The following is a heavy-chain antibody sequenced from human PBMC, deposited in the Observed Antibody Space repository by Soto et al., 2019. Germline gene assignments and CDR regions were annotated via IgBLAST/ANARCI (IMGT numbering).Heavy chain of an antibody. Sequence: GASVKVSCKTSGYIFTAYSMHWVRQAPGQGLEWMGVVNPSGGSAHYAQSFEGRVTLTRDTSTSTFYMELSSLRSEDTAVYYCAREENCRGGSCYCEHCHPRGKGSLV. CDR3: AREENCRGGSCYCEHCHP. J-gene: IGHJ1*01. V-gene: IGHV1-46*01. CDR1: GYIFTAYS. CDR2: VNPSGGSA. D-gene: IGHD2-15*01.